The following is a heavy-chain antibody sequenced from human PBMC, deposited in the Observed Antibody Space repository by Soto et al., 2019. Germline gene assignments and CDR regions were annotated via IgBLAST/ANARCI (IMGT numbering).Heavy chain of an antibody. V-gene: IGHV1-69*08. D-gene: IGHD1-1*01. J-gene: IGHJ5*02. CDR1: GGTFSSYT. CDR3: ARDPGILPGPTTWFAP. Sequence: QVQLVQSGAEVKKPGSSVKVSCKASGGTFSSYTISWVRQAPGQGLEWMGRIIPILGIANYAQKFQGRVTITADKSTSTASMELSRRRAEDTAVYYCARDPGILPGPTTWFAPWGQGTLVTVSS. CDR2: IIPILGIA.